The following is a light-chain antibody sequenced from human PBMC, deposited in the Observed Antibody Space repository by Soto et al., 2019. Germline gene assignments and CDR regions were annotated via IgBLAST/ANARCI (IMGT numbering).Light chain of an antibody. Sequence: DIQMTQSASSLSASVGNSVTIACQASQNINNYLNWYQQKPGRAPKLLIYDASNLDAGVPSRFRGSGSGTYFTFTISRLQPEDIATYYCQQYDNLPTFGQGTRLEI. V-gene: IGKV1-33*01. CDR3: QQYDNLPT. CDR2: DAS. J-gene: IGKJ5*01. CDR1: QNINNY.